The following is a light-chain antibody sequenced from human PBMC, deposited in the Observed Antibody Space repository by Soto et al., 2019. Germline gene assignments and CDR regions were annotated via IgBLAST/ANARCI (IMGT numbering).Light chain of an antibody. V-gene: IGKV3-20*01. J-gene: IGKJ2*01. Sequence: EIVLTQSPGTLSLSPGERATLSCRASQSVSSSYLAWYQQKPGQAPRLLIYGASRRATGIPDRFSGSGSGTDFTLTISSLQPEDFATYYCQQSHGIPYTFGQGTKLEIK. CDR3: QQSHGIPYT. CDR2: GAS. CDR1: QSVSSSY.